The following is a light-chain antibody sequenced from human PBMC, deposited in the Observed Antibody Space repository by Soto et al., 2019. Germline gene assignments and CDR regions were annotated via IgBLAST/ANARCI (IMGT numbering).Light chain of an antibody. CDR2: DAS. CDR1: RSVSSTY. Sequence: EIVMTQSPATLSVSPGERATLSCRASRSVSSTYLAWYQQKPGQAPRLLIYDASNRATGIPARFSGSGSGTDFTLTISSLEPEDFAVYYCQQRSNWPTFGQGTKVDIK. V-gene: IGKV3D-20*02. CDR3: QQRSNWPT. J-gene: IGKJ1*01.